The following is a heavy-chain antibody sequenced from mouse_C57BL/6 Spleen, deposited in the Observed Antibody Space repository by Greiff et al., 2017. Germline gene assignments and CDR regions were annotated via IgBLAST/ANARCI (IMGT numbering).Heavy chain of an antibody. V-gene: IGHV1-7*01. Sequence: VKLMESGPELAKPGASVKLSCKASGYTFTGYWMHWVKQRPGQGLEWIGYINPSSGSTSYNQKFKDKATLTADKSSSTAYMQLSSLTYEDSAVYYCARDTTVGEDAMDYWGQGTSVTVSS. CDR1: GYTFTGYW. CDR3: ARDTTVGEDAMDY. CDR2: INPSSGST. D-gene: IGHD1-1*01. J-gene: IGHJ4*01.